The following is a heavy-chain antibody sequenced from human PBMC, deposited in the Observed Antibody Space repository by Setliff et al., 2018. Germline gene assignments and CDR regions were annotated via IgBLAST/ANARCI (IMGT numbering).Heavy chain of an antibody. CDR3: ARPVDTAMVSPFDY. D-gene: IGHD5-18*01. V-gene: IGHV3-48*01. CDR1: GFTFSSYS. J-gene: IGHJ4*02. CDR2: ISSSSSTI. Sequence: PGGSLRLSCAASGFTFSSYSMNWVRQAPGKGLEWVSYISSSSSTIYYADSVKGRFTISRDNAKNSLYLQMNSLRAEDTAVYYCARPVDTAMVSPFDYWGQGTLVTVSS.